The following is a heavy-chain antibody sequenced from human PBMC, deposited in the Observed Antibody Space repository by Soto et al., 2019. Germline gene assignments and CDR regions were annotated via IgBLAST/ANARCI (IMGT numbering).Heavy chain of an antibody. Sequence: HPGGSLRLSCAASGFTFSSYGMHWVRQAPGKGLEWVAVIWYDGSNKYYADSVKGRFTISRDNSKNTLYLQMNSLRAEDTAVYYCARPLDSSKVFPLDYWGQGTLVTVSS. J-gene: IGHJ4*02. D-gene: IGHD3-22*01. V-gene: IGHV3-33*01. CDR1: GFTFSSYG. CDR3: ARPLDSSKVFPLDY. CDR2: IWYDGSNK.